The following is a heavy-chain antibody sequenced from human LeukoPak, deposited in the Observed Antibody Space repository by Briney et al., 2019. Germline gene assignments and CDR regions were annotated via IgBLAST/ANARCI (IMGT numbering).Heavy chain of an antibody. Sequence: GESLKISCKGSGYSFTSYWIGWVRQMPGKGLEWMGIIYPGDSDTRYSPSFQGQVTISADKSISTAYLQWSSLKASDTAMYYCARHPTRYGYYYYGMDVWGQGTTVTVSS. J-gene: IGHJ6*02. CDR1: GYSFTSYW. CDR2: IYPGDSDT. D-gene: IGHD3-10*01. V-gene: IGHV5-51*01. CDR3: ARHPTRYGYYYYGMDV.